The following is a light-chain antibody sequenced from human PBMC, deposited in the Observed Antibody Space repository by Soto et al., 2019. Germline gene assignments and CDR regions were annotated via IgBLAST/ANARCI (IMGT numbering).Light chain of an antibody. CDR1: QNIGTY. Sequence: ETVMTQSPHTLPLSPGERAIVSCRASQNIGTYLAWYQQKPGQSPRLLIYDASTRATGIPARFSGSGSGTEFTLTINSLQSDDFAIYYCQQYTDWPRTFGQGAKVDIK. CDR3: QQYTDWPRT. J-gene: IGKJ1*01. V-gene: IGKV3-15*01. CDR2: DAS.